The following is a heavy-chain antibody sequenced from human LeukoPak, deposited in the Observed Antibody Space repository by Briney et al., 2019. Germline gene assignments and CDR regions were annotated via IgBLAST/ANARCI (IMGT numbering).Heavy chain of an antibody. V-gene: IGHV3-23*01. CDR1: GFTFSSYA. J-gene: IGHJ4*02. Sequence: PGRSLRLSCAASGFTFSSYAMSWVRQAPGKGLEWVSAISGSGGSTYYADSVKGRFTISRDNSKNTLYLQMNSLRAEDTAVYYCAKVAEYGDSSYYFDYWGQGTLVTVSS. CDR2: ISGSGGST. D-gene: IGHD4-17*01. CDR3: AKVAEYGDSSYYFDY.